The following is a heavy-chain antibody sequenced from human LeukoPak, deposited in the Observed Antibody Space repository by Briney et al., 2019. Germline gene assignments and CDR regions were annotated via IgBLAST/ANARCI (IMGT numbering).Heavy chain of an antibody. V-gene: IGHV3-74*01. D-gene: IGHD6-13*01. J-gene: IGHJ4*02. CDR3: ASASSHRTAAGGDY. Sequence: GGSLRLSCAASGFTFSTYWMHWVRQAPGKGLVWVSRINGDGGSRNYAGSVKGRFTISRDNAKNTLYLQMSSLRVEDTAVYYCASASSHRTAAGGDYWGQGTLVTVST. CDR1: GFTFSTYW. CDR2: INGDGGSR.